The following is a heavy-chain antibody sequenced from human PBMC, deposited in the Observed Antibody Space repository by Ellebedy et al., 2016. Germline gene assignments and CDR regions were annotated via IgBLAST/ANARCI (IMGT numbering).Heavy chain of an antibody. CDR1: GFSFNRYG. CDR2: IRNKAYGGTP. CDR3: TRDSYGHTAPPFF. V-gene: IGHV3-49*04. J-gene: IGHJ4*02. Sequence: GESLKISCAASGFSFNRYGMHWVRQAPGKGLEWVGFIRNKAYGGTPDYAASVKGRFIISRDDSKSIAYLQMNSLKTEDTAVYYCTRDSYGHTAPPFFWGQGTLVTVSS. D-gene: IGHD5-18*01.